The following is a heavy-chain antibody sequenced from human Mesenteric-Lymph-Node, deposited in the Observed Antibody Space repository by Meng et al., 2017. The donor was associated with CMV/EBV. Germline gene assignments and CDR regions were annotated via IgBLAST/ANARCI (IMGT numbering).Heavy chain of an antibody. CDR1: GFLFSGYG. CDR3: AKDLGWEVATIGAFDY. V-gene: IGHV3-30*02. CDR2: ISPDGANK. J-gene: IGHJ4*02. D-gene: IGHD5-12*01. Sequence: GGSLRLSCVASGFLFSGYGIHWVRQVPGKGLEWVSFISPDGANKYYADSVKGRFTISRDNSKNTLYLQMNSLRAEDTAVYYCAKDLGWEVATIGAFDYWGQGTLVTVSS.